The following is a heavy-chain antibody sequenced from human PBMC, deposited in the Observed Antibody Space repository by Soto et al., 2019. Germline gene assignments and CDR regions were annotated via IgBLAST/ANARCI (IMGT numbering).Heavy chain of an antibody. J-gene: IGHJ4*02. CDR2: INHSGST. CDR1: GGSFSGYY. D-gene: IGHD2-8*02. V-gene: IGHV4-34*01. CDR3: ARDKITGRFDY. Sequence: QVQLQQWGAGLLKPSETLSLTCAVYGGSFSGYYWTWIRQPPGTGLEWIGEINHSGSTNYNPSLKSRVTISVDTSRNQCSLKLTSVTAADASVYYCARDKITGRFDYWGQGTLVTVSS.